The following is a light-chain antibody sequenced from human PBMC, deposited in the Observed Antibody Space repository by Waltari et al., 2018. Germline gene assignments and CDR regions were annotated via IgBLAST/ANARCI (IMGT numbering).Light chain of an antibody. J-gene: IGKJ4*01. CDR1: QYSTGGC. Sequence: EIVFTESPGTLSLSPGERVILSCRCSQYSTGGCMTWYHQKPGQAPRLLIYAASTRAPGVPDRFSGSGSGTDFTLTISRLEPEDSGVYYCQQYDGLVVTFGGGTKVEIK. CDR2: AAS. CDR3: QQYDGLVVT. V-gene: IGKV3-20*01.